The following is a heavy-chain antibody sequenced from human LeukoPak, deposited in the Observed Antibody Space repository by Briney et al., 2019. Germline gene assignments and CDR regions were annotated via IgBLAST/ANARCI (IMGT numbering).Heavy chain of an antibody. V-gene: IGHV4-61*08. D-gene: IGHD5-12*01. J-gene: IGHJ3*02. CDR2: IYYSGST. CDR1: GGSISSGGYY. Sequence: PSQTLSLTCTVSGGSISSGGYYWNWIRQPPGKGLEWIGYIYYSGSTSYNPSLKSRVTLSVDTSKNQFSLKLSSVTAADTAVYYCARDATIVATGGAFDIWGQGTMVTVSS. CDR3: ARDATIVATGGAFDI.